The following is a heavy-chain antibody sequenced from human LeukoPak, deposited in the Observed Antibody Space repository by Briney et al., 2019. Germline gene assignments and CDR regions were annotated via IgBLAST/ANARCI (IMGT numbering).Heavy chain of an antibody. J-gene: IGHJ5*02. CDR2: IYPGDSDT. CDR3: ARVQVIRFLEWDPTNWFDP. V-gene: IGHV5-51*01. CDR1: GYSFTSYW. D-gene: IGHD3-3*01. Sequence: GESLKISCKGSGYSFTSYWIGWVRQMPGKGLEWMGIIYPGDSDTRYSPSFQGQVTISADKSISTAYLQWSSLKASDTAMYYCARVQVIRFLEWDPTNWFDPWGQGTLVTVSS.